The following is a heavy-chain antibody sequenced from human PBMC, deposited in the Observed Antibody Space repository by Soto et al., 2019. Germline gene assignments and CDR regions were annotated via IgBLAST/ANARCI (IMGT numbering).Heavy chain of an antibody. D-gene: IGHD2-2*01. CDR3: AKRGKDSTRAFWLDP. V-gene: IGHV5-51*01. J-gene: IGHJ5*02. Sequence: GESLKISCKSSGYSFTSYWIAWVRQMPGKGLEWMGIIYPGDSDTRYSPSFQGQVTISVDKSISTAYLQWSSLKASDTAIYYCAKRGKDSTRAFWLDPWGQGTLVTVSS. CDR2: IYPGDSDT. CDR1: GYSFTSYW.